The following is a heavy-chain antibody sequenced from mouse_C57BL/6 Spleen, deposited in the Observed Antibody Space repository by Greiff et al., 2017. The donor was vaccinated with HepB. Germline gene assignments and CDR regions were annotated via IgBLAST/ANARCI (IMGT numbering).Heavy chain of an antibody. J-gene: IGHJ3*01. CDR2: ISDGGSYT. D-gene: IGHD2-4*01. Sequence: DVMLVESGGGLVKPGGSLKLSCAASGFTFSSYAMSWVRQTPEKRLEWVATISDGGSYTYYPDNVKGRFTISRDNAKNNLYLQMSHLKSEDTAMYYCARDMNYDYGPFAYWGQGTLVTVSA. CDR1: GFTFSSYA. CDR3: ARDMNYDYGPFAY. V-gene: IGHV5-4*01.